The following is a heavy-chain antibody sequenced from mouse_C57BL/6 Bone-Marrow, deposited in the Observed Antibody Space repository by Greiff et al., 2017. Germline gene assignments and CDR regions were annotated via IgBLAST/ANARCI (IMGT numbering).Heavy chain of an antibody. D-gene: IGHD2-3*01. V-gene: IGHV5-4*03. J-gene: IGHJ4*01. CDR1: GFTFSSYA. CDR2: ISDGGSYT. Sequence: EVKLMESGGGLVKPGGSLKLSCAASGFTFSSYAMSWVRQTPEKRLEWVATISDGGSYTYYPDNVKGRFTISRDNAKNNLYLQMSHLKSEDTAMYYCARGDGYPLAMDYWGQGTSVTVSS. CDR3: ARGDGYPLAMDY.